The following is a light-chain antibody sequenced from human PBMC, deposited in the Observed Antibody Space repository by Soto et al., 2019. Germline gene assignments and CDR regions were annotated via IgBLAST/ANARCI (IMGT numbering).Light chain of an antibody. CDR2: GPS. Sequence: VMTQSAATLSVSVGERATLSCRASQSVSSKLAWNQQKPGQAPRLLIYGPSTRATGIAARYSGSGSGSEFTLSICGLQSEDCAVYDCQHYNDWPPQLPLGGGTKLELK. V-gene: IGKV3-15*01. CDR1: QSVSSK. J-gene: IGKJ4*01. CDR3: QHYNDWPPQLP.